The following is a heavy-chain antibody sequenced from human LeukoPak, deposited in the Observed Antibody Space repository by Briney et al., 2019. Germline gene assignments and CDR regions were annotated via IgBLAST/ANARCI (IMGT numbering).Heavy chain of an antibody. J-gene: IGHJ5*02. V-gene: IGHV4-59*01. D-gene: IGHD3-10*01. Sequence: NASETLSLTCTVSGGSINNYYWSWIRQPPGKGLECIGYLSYSGRTNYSPSLKSRVTISVHTSKNQFSLKLSSVTAADTAVYYCARGPWFGEIAQFDPWGQGTLVTVSS. CDR3: ARGPWFGEIAQFDP. CDR1: GGSINNYY. CDR2: LSYSGRT.